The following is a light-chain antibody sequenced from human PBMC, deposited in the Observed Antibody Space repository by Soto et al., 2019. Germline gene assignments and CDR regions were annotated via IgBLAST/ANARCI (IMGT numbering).Light chain of an antibody. V-gene: IGKV3-20*01. J-gene: IGKJ5*01. CDR1: QSVSSNY. CDR3: QQYSNWPQIT. CDR2: GAS. Sequence: EIVLTQSPGTLSLSPGERATLSCRASQSVSSNYLAWYQQKPGQAPRLLIYGASSRATGIPDRFSGSGSGTDSTLTIRRLEPEDFAVYYCQQYSNWPQITFGQGTRLEIK.